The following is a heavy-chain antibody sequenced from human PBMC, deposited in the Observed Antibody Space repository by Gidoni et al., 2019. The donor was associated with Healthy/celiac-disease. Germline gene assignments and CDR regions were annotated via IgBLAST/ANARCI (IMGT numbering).Heavy chain of an antibody. CDR1: GFTFSSYS. Sequence: EVQLVESGGGMVKPGGSLRLYCAASGFTFSSYSMNWVRQAPGKGLEWVSSISSSSIYIYYADSVQGRFTISRDNAKNSLYLQMNSLRAEDTAVYYCARVKRLLWFGEKKNYYYYGMDVWGQGTTVTVSS. J-gene: IGHJ6*02. D-gene: IGHD3-10*01. CDR3: ARVKRLLWFGEKKNYYYYGMDV. CDR2: ISSSSIYI. V-gene: IGHV3-21*01.